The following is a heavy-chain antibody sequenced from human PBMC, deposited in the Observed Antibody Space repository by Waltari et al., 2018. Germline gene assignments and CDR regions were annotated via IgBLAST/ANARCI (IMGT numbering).Heavy chain of an antibody. CDR2: IRGSGRS. CDR3: ARDRGRGLYLDS. J-gene: IGHJ4*02. Sequence: QVQLQESGPGRVKPSGTLSVTCAVSGDSIRGSYWWSWVRQPPGKALEWIGQIRGSGRSNYNPSLESRVTVSIDTSNNHFSLKVTSATAADTAVYYCARDRGRGLYLDSWGQGTLVTVSP. D-gene: IGHD2-15*01. CDR1: GDSIRGSYW. V-gene: IGHV4-4*02.